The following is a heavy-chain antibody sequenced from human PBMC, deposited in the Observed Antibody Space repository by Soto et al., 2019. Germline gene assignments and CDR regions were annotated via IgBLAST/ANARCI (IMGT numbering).Heavy chain of an antibody. CDR2: ISSSSSYI. V-gene: IGHV3-21*01. CDR1: GFTFSSYS. J-gene: IGHJ3*02. Sequence: GGSLRLSCAASGFTFSSYSMNWVRQAPGKGLEWVSSISSSSSYIYYADSVKGRFTISRDNAKNSLYLQMNSLRAEDTAVYYCARDRTAPHDAFDIWGQGTMVTVSS. CDR3: ARDRTAPHDAFDI. D-gene: IGHD6-25*01.